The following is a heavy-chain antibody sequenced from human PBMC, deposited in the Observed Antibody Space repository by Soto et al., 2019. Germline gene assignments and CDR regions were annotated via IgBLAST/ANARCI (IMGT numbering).Heavy chain of an antibody. Sequence: EVQLVESGGGLVKPGGSLRLSCAASGFTFSNAWMSWVRQAPGKGLEWVGRIKSKTDGGTTDYAAPVKGRFTISRDDSKNTLYLQMNSLKTEDTAVYYCTGGRITIFGVVPYVWDYYYYGMDVWGQGTTVTVSS. J-gene: IGHJ6*02. CDR2: IKSKTDGGTT. V-gene: IGHV3-15*01. CDR1: GFTFSNAW. CDR3: TGGRITIFGVVPYVWDYYYYGMDV. D-gene: IGHD3-3*01.